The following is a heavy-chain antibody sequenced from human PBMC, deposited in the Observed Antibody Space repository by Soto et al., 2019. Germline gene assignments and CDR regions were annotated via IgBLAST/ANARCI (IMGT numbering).Heavy chain of an antibody. V-gene: IGHV1-18*01. Sequence: ASVKVSCKASGYTFTSYGISWVRQAPGQGLERMGWISAYNGNTNYAQKLQGRVTMTTDTSTSTAYMELRSLRSDDTAVYYCLIGLDVLVITGPDNDAFEIWSQGTMVTVSS. J-gene: IGHJ3*02. CDR1: GYTFTSYG. CDR2: ISAYNGNT. D-gene: IGHD3-22*01. CDR3: LIGLDVLVITGPDNDAFEI.